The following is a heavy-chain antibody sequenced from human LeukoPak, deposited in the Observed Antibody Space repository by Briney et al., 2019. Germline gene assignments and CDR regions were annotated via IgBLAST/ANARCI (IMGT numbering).Heavy chain of an antibody. D-gene: IGHD2-2*02. V-gene: IGHV3-30-3*01. J-gene: IGHJ4*02. Sequence: GRSLRLSCAASGFTFSSYAMHWVRQAPGKGLEWVAVISYDGSNKYYADSVKGRFTISRDNSKNTLYLQMNSLRAEDTAVYYCARDLRVRVVPAAIPEDYWGQGTLVTVSS. CDR2: ISYDGSNK. CDR3: ARDLRVRVVPAAIPEDY. CDR1: GFTFSSYA.